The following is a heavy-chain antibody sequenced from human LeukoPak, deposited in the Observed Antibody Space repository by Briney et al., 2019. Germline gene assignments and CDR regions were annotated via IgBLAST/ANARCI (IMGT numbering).Heavy chain of an antibody. CDR2: INPRGGST. J-gene: IGHJ4*02. CDR1: GYTFTSFY. V-gene: IGHV1-46*01. D-gene: IGHD3-10*01. CDR3: ARDYHGSGSLTTFDY. Sequence: ASVKVSCKASGYTFTSFYMHWVRQAPGQGLEWMGIINPRGGSTTSAQKFQGRVTLTRDTSTSTVYMELSSLRSEDTAVYYCARDYHGSGSLTTFDYWGQGTLVTVSS.